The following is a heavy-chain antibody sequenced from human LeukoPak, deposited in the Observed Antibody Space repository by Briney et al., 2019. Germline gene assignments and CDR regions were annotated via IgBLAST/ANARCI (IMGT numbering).Heavy chain of an antibody. CDR3: AREDFGDYVFGY. D-gene: IGHD4-17*01. CDR1: GFTFSSYS. Sequence: GGSLRLSCAASGFTFSSYSMNWVRQAPGKGLEWVSSISSSSSYIYYADSVKGRLTISRDNAKNSLYLQMNSLRAEDTAVYYCAREDFGDYVFGYWGQGTLVTVSS. V-gene: IGHV3-21*01. J-gene: IGHJ4*02. CDR2: ISSSSSYI.